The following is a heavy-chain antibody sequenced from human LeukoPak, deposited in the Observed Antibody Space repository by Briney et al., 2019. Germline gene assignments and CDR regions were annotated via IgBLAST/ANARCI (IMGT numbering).Heavy chain of an antibody. CDR2: IYYSGST. CDR1: GGSISSSSYS. CDR3: ARHGGYYDSSGYPFDP. Sequence: SETLSLTCTVSGGSISSSSYSWGWIRQPPGKGLEWIGSIYYSGSTYYNPSLKSRVTISVDTSKNQFSLKLSSVTAADTAVYYCARHGGYYDSSGYPFDPWGQGTLVTVSS. V-gene: IGHV4-39*01. D-gene: IGHD3-22*01. J-gene: IGHJ5*02.